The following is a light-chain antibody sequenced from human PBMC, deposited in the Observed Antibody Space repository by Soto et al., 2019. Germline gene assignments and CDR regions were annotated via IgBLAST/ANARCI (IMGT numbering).Light chain of an antibody. V-gene: IGKV1-9*01. Sequence: DIQLTQSPSFLSASVGARVTITCRASQGISNFLAWYQQKPGKAPKLLIYDASTLESGVPSRFSGSGSGTEFTLTISSLQPEDFGTFYCQHVNSYPLVFGQGTRLDIK. J-gene: IGKJ5*01. CDR3: QHVNSYPLV. CDR1: QGISNF. CDR2: DAS.